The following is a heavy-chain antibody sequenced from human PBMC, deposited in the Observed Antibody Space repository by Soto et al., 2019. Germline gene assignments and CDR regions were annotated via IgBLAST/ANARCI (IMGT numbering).Heavy chain of an antibody. D-gene: IGHD3-3*01. Sequence: EMQLVESGGALVKPGRSLILSCAASGFTFSNYAMNWVRQAPGKGLEWVSSISSGSSFISYADSVKGRFTISRDNANKSLHLEMNSLRAEDTALYYCAREGVPNYDYWSGDASDLWGPGTMVTVSS. V-gene: IGHV3-21*01. CDR3: AREGVPNYDYWSGDASDL. CDR2: ISSGSSFI. J-gene: IGHJ3*01. CDR1: GFTFSNYA.